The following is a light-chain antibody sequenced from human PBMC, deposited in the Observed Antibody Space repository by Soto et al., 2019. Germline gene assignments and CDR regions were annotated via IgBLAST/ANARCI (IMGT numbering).Light chain of an antibody. V-gene: IGLV2-14*01. CDR3: SSYTSSGTLV. J-gene: IGLJ1*01. CDR2: EVS. CDR1: NSDLGGYNY. Sequence: QSVLTQPASVSGSPGQSITVSCTGTNSDLGGYNYVSWYQHHPGKAPKLMIHEVSNRPSGVSNRFSGSKSGNTASLAISGLQAEDEADYYCSSYTSSGTLVFGTGTKLTVL.